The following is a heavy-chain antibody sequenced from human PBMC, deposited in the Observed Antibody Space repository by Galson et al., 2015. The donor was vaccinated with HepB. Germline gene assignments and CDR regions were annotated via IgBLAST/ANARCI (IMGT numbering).Heavy chain of an antibody. CDR1: GFTFSNAW. Sequence: SLRLSCAASGFTFSNAWMSWVRQAPGKGLEWVGRIKSKTDGGTTDYAAPVKGRFTISRDDSKNTLYLQMNSLKTEDTAVYYCTTVLRYFDWPSYYYGMDVWGQGTTVTVSS. CDR2: IKSKTDGGTT. CDR3: TTVLRYFDWPSYYYGMDV. J-gene: IGHJ6*02. D-gene: IGHD3-9*01. V-gene: IGHV3-15*01.